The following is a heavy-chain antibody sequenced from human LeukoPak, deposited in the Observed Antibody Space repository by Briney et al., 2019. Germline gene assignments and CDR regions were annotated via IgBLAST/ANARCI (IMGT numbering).Heavy chain of an antibody. V-gene: IGHV3-21*01. D-gene: IGHD5-18*01. CDR1: GFTFSSYS. Sequence: GGSLRLSCAASGFTFSSYSMNWVRQAPGKGLEWVSSISSSSSYIYYADSVKGRFTISRDNAKNSLYLQMNSLRAEDTAVYYCARAFVDTHYYCYGMDVWGQGTTVTVSS. J-gene: IGHJ6*02. CDR2: ISSSSSYI. CDR3: ARAFVDTHYYCYGMDV.